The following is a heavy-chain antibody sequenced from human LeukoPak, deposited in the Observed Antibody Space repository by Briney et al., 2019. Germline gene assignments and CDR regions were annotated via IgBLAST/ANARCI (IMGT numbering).Heavy chain of an antibody. Sequence: PGGSLRLSCTASGFTFSTYSMNWVRQAPGKGLEWVPSISSSSSHIYYADSVKGRFTISRDNAKNSLYLQMNSLRAEDTAVYYCAPRPGEWEPPTMGVWGKGTTVTVSS. CDR2: ISSSSSHI. CDR1: GFTFSTYS. V-gene: IGHV3-21*01. CDR3: APRPGEWEPPTMGV. D-gene: IGHD1-26*01. J-gene: IGHJ6*04.